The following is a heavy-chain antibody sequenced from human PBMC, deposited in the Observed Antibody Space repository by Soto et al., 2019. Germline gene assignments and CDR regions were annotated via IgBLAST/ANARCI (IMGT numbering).Heavy chain of an antibody. CDR1: GGSISSGGYS. CDR2: IYHSGST. V-gene: IGHV4-30-2*01. J-gene: IGHJ4*02. D-gene: IGHD6-6*01. Sequence: QLQLQESGSGLVKPSQTLSLTCAVSGGSISSGGYSWSWIRQPPGKGLEWIGYIYHSGSTYYNPSLKSRVTISVDRSKNQFSLRLSSVTAAGTAVYYCAGGIAARPLGYWGQGTLVTVSS. CDR3: AGGIAARPLGY.